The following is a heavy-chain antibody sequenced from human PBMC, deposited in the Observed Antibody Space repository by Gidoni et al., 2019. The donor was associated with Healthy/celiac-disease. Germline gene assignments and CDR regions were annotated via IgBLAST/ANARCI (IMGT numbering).Heavy chain of an antibody. CDR3: ARWVGSSTSWYYFDY. CDR2: IYPGDSDT. CDR1: GYSFTSYW. D-gene: IGHD2-2*01. Sequence: EVQLVQSGAEVKKPGESLKISCKGSGYSFTSYWIGWVRQLPGKGLAWMGIIYPGDSDTRYSPSFHGQVTISADKSISTAYLQWSSLKASDTAMYYCARWVGSSTSWYYFDYWGQGTLVTVSS. V-gene: IGHV5-51*01. J-gene: IGHJ4*02.